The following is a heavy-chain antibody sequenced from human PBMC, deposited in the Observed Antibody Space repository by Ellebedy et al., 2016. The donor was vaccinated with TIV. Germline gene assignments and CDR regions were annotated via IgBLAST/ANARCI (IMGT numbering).Heavy chain of an antibody. CDR3: ARAPAYGSKCCNDF. CDR2: ISGKSKTI. V-gene: IGHV3-48*02. D-gene: IGHD4-23*01. CDR1: GFTFSSYS. Sequence: GGSLRLXXAASGFTFSSYSMNWVRQAPGKGLEWVAYISGKSKTINYADSVKGRFTVSRDNGKNSLYLQMNSLRDEDTAVYYCARAPAYGSKCCNDFWGQGTLVTVSS. J-gene: IGHJ4*02.